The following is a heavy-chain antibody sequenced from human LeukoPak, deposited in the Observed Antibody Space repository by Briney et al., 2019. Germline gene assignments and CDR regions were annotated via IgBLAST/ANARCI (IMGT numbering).Heavy chain of an antibody. J-gene: IGHJ4*02. CDR3: ATSQSSVAGIVGD. CDR1: GFTFSDYF. CDR2: ISGSGSNK. Sequence: PGGALTLSCAASGFTFSDYFMTWIRQAPGKGLEWVSYISGSGSNKYYADSVKDRFTISRDNAKNSLYLQMNSLRVEDTAVYYCATSQSSVAGIVGDWGQGTLVTVSS. V-gene: IGHV3-11*04. D-gene: IGHD6-19*01.